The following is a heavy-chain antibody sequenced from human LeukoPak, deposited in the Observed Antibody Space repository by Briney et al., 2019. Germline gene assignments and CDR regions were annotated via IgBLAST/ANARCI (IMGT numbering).Heavy chain of an antibody. CDR3: ARDQHPRYFDWPIFDY. J-gene: IGHJ4*02. V-gene: IGHV4-4*07. D-gene: IGHD3-9*01. Sequence: PSETLSLTCTVSGGSISSYYWSWIRQPAGKGLEWIGRIYTSGSTNYNPSLKSRVTMSVDTSKNQFSLKLSSVTAADTAVYYCARDQHPRYFDWPIFDYWGQGTLVTVSS. CDR1: GGSISSYY. CDR2: IYTSGST.